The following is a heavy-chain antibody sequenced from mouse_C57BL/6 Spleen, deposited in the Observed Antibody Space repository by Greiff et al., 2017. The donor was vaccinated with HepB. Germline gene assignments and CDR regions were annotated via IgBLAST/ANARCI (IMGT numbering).Heavy chain of an antibody. CDR3: ANYDLVAY. D-gene: IGHD2-4*01. Sequence: VQLQQSGPELVKPGASVKISCKASGYAFSSSWMNWVKQRPGKGLEWIGRIYPGDGDTNYNGKFKGKATLTADKSSSTAYMQLSSLTSEDSAVYFCANYDLVAYWGQGTLVTVSA. CDR1: GYAFSSSW. CDR2: IYPGDGDT. V-gene: IGHV1-82*01. J-gene: IGHJ3*01.